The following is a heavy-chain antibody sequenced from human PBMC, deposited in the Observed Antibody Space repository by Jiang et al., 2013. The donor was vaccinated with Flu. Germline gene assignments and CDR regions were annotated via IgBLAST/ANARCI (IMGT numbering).Heavy chain of an antibody. CDR2: INTNTGNP. V-gene: IGHV7-4-1*02. Sequence: QSGSELKKPGASVKVSCKASGYTFNSYVMNWVRQAPGQGLEWMGWINTNTGNPTYAQGFTGRFVFSLDTSVSTAYLQISSLKAEDTAVYYCARGQGRLWDSSGRQFDPWGQGTLVTVSS. CDR1: GYTFNSYV. D-gene: IGHD6-19*01. J-gene: IGHJ5*02. CDR3: ARGQGRLWDSSGRQFDP.